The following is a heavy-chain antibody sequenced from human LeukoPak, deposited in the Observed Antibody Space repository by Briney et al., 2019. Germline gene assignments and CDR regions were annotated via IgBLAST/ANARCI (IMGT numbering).Heavy chain of an antibody. Sequence: GGSLRLPCAASGVAVSNNYMKWVRQAPGKGLEWVSLIYSGGSTYYADSVKGRFTISRDNSKNTLYLQMNSLRVEDTAVYYCARDPPAVLINTYGWGQGTLVTVSS. V-gene: IGHV3-66*01. CDR2: IYSGGST. CDR3: ARDPPAVLINTYG. D-gene: IGHD2-8*01. J-gene: IGHJ4*02. CDR1: GVAVSNNY.